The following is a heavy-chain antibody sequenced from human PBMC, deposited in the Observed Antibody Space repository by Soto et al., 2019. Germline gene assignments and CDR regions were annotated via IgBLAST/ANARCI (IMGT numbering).Heavy chain of an antibody. J-gene: IGHJ4*02. Sequence: ASVKVSSKVSGYTLTEISMHWVRQAPGKGPEWMGGFDPADGETIYAQKFQGRGTMTEDTSTDTAYMELSSLRSEDTAVYYCATALFRATVTTRSGLFDYWGQGTLVTVSS. CDR2: FDPADGET. V-gene: IGHV1-24*01. D-gene: IGHD4-17*01. CDR3: ATALFRATVTTRSGLFDY. CDR1: GYTLTEIS.